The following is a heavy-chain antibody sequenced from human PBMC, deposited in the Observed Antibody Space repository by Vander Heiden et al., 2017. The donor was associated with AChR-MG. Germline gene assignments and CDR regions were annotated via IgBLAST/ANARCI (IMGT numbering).Heavy chain of an antibody. Sequence: QVQLQESGPGLVKGSETLSLNCTVSGGSISRYYWSWIRQAPGMGLEHIGNINYSGRTNYNPSLKSRVTISVDTSKNQFSLSLRSVTTADTAVYYCARESIFEGGMDVWGQGTTVTVSS. CDR1: GGSISRYY. D-gene: IGHD3-3*01. CDR3: ARESIFEGGMDV. V-gene: IGHV4-59*01. J-gene: IGHJ6*02. CDR2: INYSGRT.